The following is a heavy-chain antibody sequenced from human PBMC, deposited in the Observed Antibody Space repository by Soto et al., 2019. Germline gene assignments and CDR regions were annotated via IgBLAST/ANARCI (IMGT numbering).Heavy chain of an antibody. V-gene: IGHV1-3*01. CDR1: GYTFTSYA. CDR2: INAGNGNT. CDR3: AELSSSSSYYGMDA. J-gene: IGHJ6*02. D-gene: IGHD6-6*01. Sequence: XSVKVSCKASGYTFTSYAMHWVRQAPGQRLEWMGWINAGNGNTKYSQKFQGRVTITRDTSASTAYMELSSLRSEDTAVYYCAELSSSSSYYGMDAWGQGTTVTVSS.